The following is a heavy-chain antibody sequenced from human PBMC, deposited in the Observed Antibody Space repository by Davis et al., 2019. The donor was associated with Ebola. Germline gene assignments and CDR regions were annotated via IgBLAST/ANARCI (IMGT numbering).Heavy chain of an antibody. CDR3: ARDSDDYSFDY. CDR1: GFTFSSYA. V-gene: IGHV3-23*01. Sequence: GESLNISCAASGFTFSSYAMSWVRQAPGKGLEWVSAISGSGGSTYYADSVKGRFIISRDNSKNTLYLQMNSLRPEDTAVYYCARDSDDYSFDYWGQGTLVTVSS. J-gene: IGHJ4*02. D-gene: IGHD4-11*01. CDR2: ISGSGGST.